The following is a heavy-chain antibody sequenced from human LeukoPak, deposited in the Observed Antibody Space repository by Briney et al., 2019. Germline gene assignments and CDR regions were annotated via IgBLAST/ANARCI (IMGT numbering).Heavy chain of an antibody. Sequence: ASGKVSCKASGYTFTYYGISWVRQAPGRGLEWMGWISDYNANTNYAQKLQGRVTMTTDTSTSTAYMELRSLRSDDTAVYFCARGDYYDGGGRNWFDPWGQGILVAVSS. V-gene: IGHV1-18*01. CDR1: GYTFTYYG. J-gene: IGHJ5*02. CDR2: ISDYNANT. D-gene: IGHD3-16*01. CDR3: ARGDYYDGGGRNWFDP.